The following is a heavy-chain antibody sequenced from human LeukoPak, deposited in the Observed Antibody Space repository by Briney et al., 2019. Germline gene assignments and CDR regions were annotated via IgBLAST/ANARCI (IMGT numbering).Heavy chain of an antibody. D-gene: IGHD4-17*01. Sequence: ASVKVSCKAYGYTFTSYGISLVRQAPGQGLEWMGWISAYNGNTNYAQKLQGRVTMTTDTSTSTAYMELRSLRSDDTAVYYCARDATVATSLPGRWGQGTLVTVSS. CDR1: GYTFTSYG. V-gene: IGHV1-18*01. CDR2: ISAYNGNT. J-gene: IGHJ4*02. CDR3: ARDATVATSLPGR.